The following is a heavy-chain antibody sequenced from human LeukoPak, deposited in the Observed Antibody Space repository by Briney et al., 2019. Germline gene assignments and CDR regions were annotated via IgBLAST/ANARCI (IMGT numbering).Heavy chain of an antibody. J-gene: IGHJ6*03. CDR2: IYYSGST. CDR1: GGSISSYY. CDR3: ASRHGGGVDYYYYMDV. V-gene: IGHV4-59*01. D-gene: IGHD3-16*01. Sequence: SETLSLTRTVSGGSISSYYWSWIRQPPGKGLEWIGYIYYSGSTNYNPSLKSRVTISVDTSKNQFSLKLSSVTAADTAVYYCASRHGGGVDYYYYMDVWGKGTTVTVSS.